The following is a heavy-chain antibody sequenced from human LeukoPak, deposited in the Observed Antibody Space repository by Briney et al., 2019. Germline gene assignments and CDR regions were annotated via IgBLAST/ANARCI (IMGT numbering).Heavy chain of an antibody. CDR3: ARPINYGSGPFDP. V-gene: IGHV4-39*01. Sequence: PSETLSLACTVSGGSISSSSYYWGWIRQPPGKGLEWIGSIYYSGSTYHHPSLKSRVTISVDTSKNQFSLKLSSVTAADTAVYYCARPINYGSGPFDPWGQGTLVTVSS. CDR1: GGSISSSSYY. D-gene: IGHD3-10*01. CDR2: IYYSGST. J-gene: IGHJ5*02.